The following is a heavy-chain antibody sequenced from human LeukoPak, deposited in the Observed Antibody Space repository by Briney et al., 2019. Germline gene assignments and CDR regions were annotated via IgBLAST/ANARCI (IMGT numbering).Heavy chain of an antibody. D-gene: IGHD2-2*01. Sequence: GGSLRLSCAASGFTFSSYGMSWVRQAPGKGLEWVSAISGSGGSTYYADSVKGRFTISRDNSKNTLYLQMNSLRAEDTAVYYCAREGTGYQENWFDPWGQGTLVTVSS. V-gene: IGHV3-23*01. CDR1: GFTFSSYG. CDR2: ISGSGGST. J-gene: IGHJ5*02. CDR3: AREGTGYQENWFDP.